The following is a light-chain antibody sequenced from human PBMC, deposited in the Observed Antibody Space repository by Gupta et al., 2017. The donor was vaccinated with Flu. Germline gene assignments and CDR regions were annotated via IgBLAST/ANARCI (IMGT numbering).Light chain of an antibody. CDR2: AAS. J-gene: IGKJ4*01. V-gene: IGKV1-12*01. CDR1: QDLGRW. CDR3: QQAHSYPLT. Sequence: DIQMTQSPSSVSASVGDRVTITCRASQDLGRWLVWYQQKPGKAPNFLISAASSLQGSRFSVSGSGTDFTLTISSLQPEDFATYYCQQAHSYPLTFGWGTKVEIK.